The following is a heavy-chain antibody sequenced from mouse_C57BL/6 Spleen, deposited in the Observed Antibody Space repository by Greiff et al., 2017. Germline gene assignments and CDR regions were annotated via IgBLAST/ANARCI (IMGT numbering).Heavy chain of an antibody. V-gene: IGHV1-7*01. J-gene: IGHJ3*01. CDR1: GYTFTSYW. D-gene: IGHD2-12*01. CDR3: ARDDGSTY. Sequence: VQLLQSGAELAKPGASVKLSCKASGYTFTSYWMHWVKQRPGQGLEWIGYINPSSGYTKSNQKFKDKPTLTANKSSSTAYMQLSSVTYEDSAVYYCARDDGSTYWGQGTLVTVSA. CDR2: INPSSGYT.